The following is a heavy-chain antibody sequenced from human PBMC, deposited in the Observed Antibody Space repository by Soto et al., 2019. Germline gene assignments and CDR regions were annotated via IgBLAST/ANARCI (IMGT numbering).Heavy chain of an antibody. CDR1: GGSISSGDYY. Sequence: TLSLTCTVSGGSISSGDYYWSWIRQPPGKGLEWIGYMYNSGSTDYNPSLESRVTISVDTSKNQFSLKLSSVTAADTAVYYCARAPPSTMTRPEYFQHWGQGTLVTVSS. D-gene: IGHD4-17*01. CDR2: MYNSGST. V-gene: IGHV4-30-4*01. J-gene: IGHJ1*01. CDR3: ARAPPSTMTRPEYFQH.